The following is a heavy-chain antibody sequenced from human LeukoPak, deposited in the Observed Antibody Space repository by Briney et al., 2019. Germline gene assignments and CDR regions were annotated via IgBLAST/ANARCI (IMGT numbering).Heavy chain of an antibody. V-gene: IGHV3-23*01. CDR2: ISGSGGST. CDR1: GFTFSSYA. Sequence: GGSLRLSCAASGFTFSSYAMSWVRQARGKGLEWVSAISGSGGSTYYADSVKGRFTISRDNSKNTLYLQMNSLRAEDTAVYYCAKDSPGWEQQLIPVDYWGQGTLVTVSS. J-gene: IGHJ4*02. CDR3: AKDSPGWEQQLIPVDY. D-gene: IGHD6-13*01.